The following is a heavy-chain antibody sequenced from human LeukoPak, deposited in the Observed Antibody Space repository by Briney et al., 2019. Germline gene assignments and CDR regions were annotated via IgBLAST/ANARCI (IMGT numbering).Heavy chain of an antibody. Sequence: PGGSLRLSCAASGFTFSHYGMSWVRQAPGKGLEWVSTVSGSGAIAYYTDSDKGRFTISRDNSKNTLYLQMSSLTAKDTAVYYCAKDRSIGTYYTFDSWGQGTLVTVSS. CDR1: GFTFSHYG. CDR3: AKDRSIGTYYTFDS. D-gene: IGHD1-26*01. V-gene: IGHV3-23*01. J-gene: IGHJ4*02. CDR2: VSGSGAIA.